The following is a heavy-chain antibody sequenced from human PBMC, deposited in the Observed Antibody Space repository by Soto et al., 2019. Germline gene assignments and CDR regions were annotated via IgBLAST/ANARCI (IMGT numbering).Heavy chain of an antibody. Sequence: RGSLRLSCAASGFTFSSYAMSWVRQAPGKGLEWVSAISGSGGSTYYADSVKGRFTISRDNSKNTLYLQMNSLRAEDTAVYYCAKDRKDIVVVVAAADYAFDIWGQGKMVTVSS. V-gene: IGHV3-23*01. CDR2: ISGSGGST. CDR3: AKDRKDIVVVVAAADYAFDI. J-gene: IGHJ3*02. CDR1: GFTFSSYA. D-gene: IGHD2-15*01.